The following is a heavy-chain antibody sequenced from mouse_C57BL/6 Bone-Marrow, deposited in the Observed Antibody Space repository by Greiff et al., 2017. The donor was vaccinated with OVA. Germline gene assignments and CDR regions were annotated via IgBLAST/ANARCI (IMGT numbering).Heavy chain of an antibody. D-gene: IGHD1-1*01. CDR2: ISSGGSYT. CDR1: GFTFSSYG. CDR3: ARHGDYGSFFDY. J-gene: IGHJ2*01. Sequence: EVKLQESGGDLVKPGGSLKLSCSASGFTFSSYGMSWVRQTPDKRLEWVATISSGGSYTYYPDSVKGRFTISRDNATNTLYLQMSSLKSEDTAMYYCARHGDYGSFFDYWGQGTTLTGSS. V-gene: IGHV5-6*01.